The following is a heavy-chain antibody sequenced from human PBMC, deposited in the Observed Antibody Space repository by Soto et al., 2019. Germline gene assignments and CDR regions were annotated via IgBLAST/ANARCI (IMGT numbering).Heavy chain of an antibody. J-gene: IGHJ5*02. D-gene: IGHD2-21*01. CDR2: IIPIFGTA. V-gene: IGHV1-69*13. CDR3: ARGLDHENWFDP. Sequence: SVKVSCKASGGTFSSYAISWVRQAPGQGLEWMGGIIPIFGTANYAQKFQGRVTITADESTSTAYMELSSLRSEDTAVYYCARGLDHENWFDPWGQGTLVTVSS. CDR1: GGTFSSYA.